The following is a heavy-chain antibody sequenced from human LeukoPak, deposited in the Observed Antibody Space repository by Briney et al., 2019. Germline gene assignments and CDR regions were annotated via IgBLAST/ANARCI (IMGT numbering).Heavy chain of an antibody. CDR3: AKDMWGATIFRAFDI. Sequence: GGSLRLSCAASGFTFDDYAMHWVRQAPGKGLEWVSGISWNSGSIGYADSVKGRFTISRDNAKNSLYLQMNSLRAEDTALYYCAKDMWGATIFRAFDIWGQGTMVTVSS. J-gene: IGHJ3*02. CDR1: GFTFDDYA. D-gene: IGHD1-26*01. V-gene: IGHV3-9*01. CDR2: ISWNSGSI.